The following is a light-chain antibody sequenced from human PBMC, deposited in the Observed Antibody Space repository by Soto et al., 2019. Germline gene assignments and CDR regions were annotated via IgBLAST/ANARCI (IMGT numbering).Light chain of an antibody. J-gene: IGKJ5*01. V-gene: IGKV1-9*01. CDR2: AAS. Sequence: IQLTQSPSSLSASVGDSVTVTCRASQGISSYLAWYQQKPGKAPKLLIYAASTLRSGVPSRFSGSGSGTDFTLTISSLQPEDGATYYCQQLNTYPITFGQGTRLEIK. CDR3: QQLNTYPIT. CDR1: QGISSY.